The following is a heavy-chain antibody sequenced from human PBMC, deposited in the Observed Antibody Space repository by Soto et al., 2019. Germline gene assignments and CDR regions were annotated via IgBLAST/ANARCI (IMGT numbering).Heavy chain of an antibody. V-gene: IGHV3-23*01. Sequence: PGGSLRLSCVASGFSLSSHAVSWVRQTPEKGLEWVSSISDSGATSSYADFVKGRFTVSRDNPRNTLYLQMDSLRAEDTAVYFCGKDPNGDYVGGFEFWGPGTMVTVSS. D-gene: IGHD4-17*01. CDR2: ISDSGATS. CDR1: GFSLSSHA. J-gene: IGHJ3*01. CDR3: GKDPNGDYVGGFEF.